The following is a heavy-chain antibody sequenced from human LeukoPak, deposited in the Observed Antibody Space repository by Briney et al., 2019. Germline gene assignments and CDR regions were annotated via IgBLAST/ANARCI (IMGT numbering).Heavy chain of an antibody. CDR1: GGSISSSSYY. J-gene: IGHJ5*02. Sequence: SETLSLTCTVSGGSISSSSYYWNWIRQPPGKGLEWIAYIYYTGSTNYNPSLKGRVTISVDTSKNQFSLKLSSVTAADTAVYYCAGAFGELYKWFDPWGQGTLVTVSS. CDR3: AGAFGELYKWFDP. V-gene: IGHV4-61*01. D-gene: IGHD3-10*01. CDR2: IYYTGST.